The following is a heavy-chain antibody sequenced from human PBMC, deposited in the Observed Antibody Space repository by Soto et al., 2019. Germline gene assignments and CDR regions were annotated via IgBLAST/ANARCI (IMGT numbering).Heavy chain of an antibody. CDR3: ARGPLCLNSADFR. CDR2: INGGNGDT. V-gene: IGHV1-3*01. J-gene: IGHJ4*02. Sequence: ASVKVSRKASGYTFTSYAKIWVRQAPGQRLEWMGWINGGNGDTKYSQRFQDRRNITRDSSANTAYMELSGLTSEDTAIYYCARGPLCLNSADFRWGRRAPVTVSS. D-gene: IGHD2-21*01. CDR1: GYTFTSYA.